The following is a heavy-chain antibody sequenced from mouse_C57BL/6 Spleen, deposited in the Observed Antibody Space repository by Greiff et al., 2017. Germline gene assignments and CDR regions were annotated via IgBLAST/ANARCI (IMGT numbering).Heavy chain of an antibody. CDR1: GFTFSDYY. Sequence: EVKLVESGGGLVQPGGSLKLSCAASGFTFSDYYMYWVRQTPEKRLEWVAYISNGGGSTYYPDTVKGRFTISRDDAKNTLYLQMSRLKSEDTAMYYCARPDGYYGWYFDVWGTGTTVTVSS. CDR3: ARPDGYYGWYFDV. D-gene: IGHD2-3*01. V-gene: IGHV5-12*01. J-gene: IGHJ1*03. CDR2: ISNGGGST.